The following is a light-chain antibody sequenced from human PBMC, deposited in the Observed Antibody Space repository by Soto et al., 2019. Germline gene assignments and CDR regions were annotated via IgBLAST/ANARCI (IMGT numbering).Light chain of an antibody. CDR1: QSILYSSNNKNQ. J-gene: IGKJ2*01. V-gene: IGKV4-1*01. CDR3: QEYYSTPYT. CDR2: WAS. Sequence: DIVMTQSPDSLAVSLGERATINCKSSQSILYSSNNKNQLAWYQQKPGQPPKLLFYWASTRESGVPDRFSGIDCRSDSNLTNSSRQAVDVPAYYFQEYYSTPYTFGQRTKLEI.